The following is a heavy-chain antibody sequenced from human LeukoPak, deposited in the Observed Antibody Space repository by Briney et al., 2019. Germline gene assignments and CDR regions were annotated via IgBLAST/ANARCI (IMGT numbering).Heavy chain of an antibody. J-gene: IGHJ4*02. V-gene: IGHV3-30*18. CDR1: GFTFNSYG. CDR2: ISYGGSNK. Sequence: GRSLRLFCAASGFTFNSYGVHWVRQAPGKGLEWVAVISYGGSNKYYADSVKGRFTLSRDNSKNTLYLQMNSLRAEDTAVYYCAKGPEGRYFGWLLGIDYWGQGTLVTVSS. CDR3: AKGPEGRYFGWLLGIDY. D-gene: IGHD3-9*01.